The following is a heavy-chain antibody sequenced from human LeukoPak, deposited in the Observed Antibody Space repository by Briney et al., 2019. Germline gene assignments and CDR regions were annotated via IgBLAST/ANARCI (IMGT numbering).Heavy chain of an antibody. J-gene: IGHJ3*02. CDR1: GFTFSSYA. V-gene: IGHV3-23*01. D-gene: IGHD1-26*01. CDR2: ISGSGGST. CDR3: ANMKWELDPADAFDI. Sequence: GGSLRLSCAASGFTFSSYAMSWVRQAPGKGLEWVSAISGSGGSTYYADSVKGRFTISRDNSKNTLYLQMNSLRAEDTAVCYCANMKWELDPADAFDIWGQGTMVTVSS.